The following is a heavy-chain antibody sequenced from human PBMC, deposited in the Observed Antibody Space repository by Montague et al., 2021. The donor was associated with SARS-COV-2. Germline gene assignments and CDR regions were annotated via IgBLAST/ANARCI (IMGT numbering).Heavy chain of an antibody. CDR1: AYSFAAYY. V-gene: IGHV1-2*02. CDR2: INPTTGGR. D-gene: IGHD1-26*01. Sequence: SVKVSCKASAYSFAAYYIHWVRQAPGHGLEWMGWINPTTGGRKSAETFQGRLTLTRDTSMGIAYMELKYLTFDDTAVYYCATPMGFKWELPHYWSQGSPVTVSS. J-gene: IGHJ4*02. CDR3: ATPMGFKWELPHY.